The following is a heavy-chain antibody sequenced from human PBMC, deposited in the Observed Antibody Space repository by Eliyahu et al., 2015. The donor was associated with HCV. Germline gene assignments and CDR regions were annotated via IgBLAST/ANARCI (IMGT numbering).Heavy chain of an antibody. V-gene: IGHV3-64D*09. CDR1: GFTFSSYA. D-gene: IGHD3-3*01. CDR3: VKEIGVFDDFWSGYAGYYYYGMDV. J-gene: IGHJ6*02. CDR2: ISSNGGST. Sequence: EVQLVESGGGLVQPGGSLRLSCSASGFTFSSYAMHWVRXAPGKGLEYVSAISSNGGSTYYADSVKGRFTISRDNSKNTLYLQMSSLRAEDTAVYYCVKEIGVFDDFWSGYAGYYYYGMDVWGQGTTVTVSS.